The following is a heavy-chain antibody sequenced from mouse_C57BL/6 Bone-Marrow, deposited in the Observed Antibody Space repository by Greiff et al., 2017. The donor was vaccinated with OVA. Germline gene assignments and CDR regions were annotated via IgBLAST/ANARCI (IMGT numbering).Heavy chain of an antibody. J-gene: IGHJ2*01. V-gene: IGHV1-81*01. Sequence: QVQLQQSGAELARPGASVKLSCKASGYTFTSYGISWVKQRTGQGLEWIGEIYTRSGNTYSNEKFKGKATLTADKSSSTAYMELRTLTSEDSAVYFCARSRITTGVALPPDYWGRGTTLTVSS. CDR1: GYTFTSYG. D-gene: IGHD1-1*01. CDR2: IYTRSGNT. CDR3: ARSRITTGVALPPDY.